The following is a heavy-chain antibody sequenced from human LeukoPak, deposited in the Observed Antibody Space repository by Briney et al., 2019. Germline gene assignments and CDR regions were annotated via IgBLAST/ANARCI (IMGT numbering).Heavy chain of an antibody. CDR1: GGSISSGSYY. CDR2: IYYSGST. CDR3: ARAMVRARSFDY. V-gene: IGHV4-39*07. J-gene: IGHJ4*02. D-gene: IGHD3-10*01. Sequence: SETLSLTCTVSGGSISSGSYYWSWIRQPPGKGLEWIGSIYYSGSTYYNPSLKSRVTISVDTSKNQFSLKLSSVTAADTAVYYCARAMVRARSFDYWGQGTLVTVSS.